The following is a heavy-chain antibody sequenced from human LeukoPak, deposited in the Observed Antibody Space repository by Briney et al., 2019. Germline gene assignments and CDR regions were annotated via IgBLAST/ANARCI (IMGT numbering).Heavy chain of an antibody. CDR3: ARQGSAVNSFDI. CDR1: GGSVSGYY. J-gene: IGHJ3*02. Sequence: AETLSLTCTVSGGSVSGYYGSWIRQPPGKAMECSGYIYTSGSTNHNPSLKSRVTISVGTSKNQFSLNLSYVIASHTAVYYCARQGSAVNSFDIWGQGTMVTVSS. V-gene: IGHV4-4*09. CDR2: IYTSGST. D-gene: IGHD6-19*01.